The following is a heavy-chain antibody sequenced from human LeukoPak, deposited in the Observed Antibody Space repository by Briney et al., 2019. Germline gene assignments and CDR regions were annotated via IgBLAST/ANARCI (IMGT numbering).Heavy chain of an antibody. CDR3: ARGSGERLWTAFDI. J-gene: IGHJ3*02. Sequence: PGGSLRLSCAASGFTFVDYVMGWVRQAPGKVLEWVAGINWNGGSTGYADAVKDRFTISRDNDKNSLYLQMNSLRTEDTALYFCARGSGERLWTAFDIWGQGTMVTVSS. V-gene: IGHV3-20*04. D-gene: IGHD4/OR15-4a*01. CDR2: INWNGGST. CDR1: GFTFVDYV.